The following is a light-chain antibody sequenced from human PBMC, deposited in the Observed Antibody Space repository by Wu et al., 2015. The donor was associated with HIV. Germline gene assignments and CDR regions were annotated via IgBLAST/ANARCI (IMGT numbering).Light chain of an antibody. CDR2: GAS. CDR3: HQYNTLWT. V-gene: IGKV3-15*01. CDR1: QSVSSTY. Sequence: VLTQSPGTLSLSPGERATLSCRASQSVSSTYLGWYQQKPGQAPRLLIYGASTRATGIPARFSGSGSGTEFTLTISSLQSEDFAVYYCHQYNTLWTFGQGTKVELK. J-gene: IGKJ1*01.